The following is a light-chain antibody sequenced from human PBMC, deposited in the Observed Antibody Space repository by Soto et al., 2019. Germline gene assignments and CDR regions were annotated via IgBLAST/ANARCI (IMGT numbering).Light chain of an antibody. V-gene: IGKV1-5*01. CDR2: DDS. CDR3: QQYNSYPWT. Sequence: DIQMTKSPSTLSASVGDRVTITCRASQSISSWLAWYQQKPGKAPKLLIYDDSILESGVPSRVSGSGSGTEFTLTISSLQPDDFATYYCQQYNSYPWTFGQGTKVEIK. J-gene: IGKJ1*01. CDR1: QSISSW.